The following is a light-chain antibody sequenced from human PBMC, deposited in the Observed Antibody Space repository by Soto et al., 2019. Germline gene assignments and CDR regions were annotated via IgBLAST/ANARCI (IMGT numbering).Light chain of an antibody. Sequence: QSALTQPASVSGSPGQSITISCAGTSSDVGAYNYVSWYQQHPGKVPKLLIYEVSKRPSGVPDRFSGSKSGNTASLTVSGLQAEDEADYYCSSFVGSPVVFGGGTQLTVL. V-gene: IGLV2-8*01. CDR2: EVS. CDR1: SSDVGAYNY. J-gene: IGLJ2*01. CDR3: SSFVGSPVV.